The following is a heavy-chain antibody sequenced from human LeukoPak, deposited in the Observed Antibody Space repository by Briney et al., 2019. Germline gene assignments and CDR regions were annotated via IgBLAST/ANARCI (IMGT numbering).Heavy chain of an antibody. CDR1: AFTFSSYG. CDR3: AKDEAVGTTINLLLDY. V-gene: IGHV3-30*02. Sequence: GGSLRLSCAASAFTFSSYGMHWVRQAPGKGLEWVAFIRYDGDNKYYADSVKGRFTISRDNAKNTLYLQMNSLRVDDTAVYYCAKDEAVGTTINLLLDYWGQGTLVTVSS. CDR2: IRYDGDNK. J-gene: IGHJ4*02. D-gene: IGHD1-1*01.